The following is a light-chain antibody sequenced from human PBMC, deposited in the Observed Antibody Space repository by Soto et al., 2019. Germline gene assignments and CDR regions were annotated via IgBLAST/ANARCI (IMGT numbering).Light chain of an antibody. CDR2: GAS. J-gene: IGKJ3*01. Sequence: EIVLTQSPGTLSLSPGERATLSCRASQSVSSSYLAWYQQKPGQAPRLLIYGASSRATGIPDRFSGSGSGTDFTLTIRRLEPEDVAVYYCQQYGSSPPGVTFGPGTKVDIK. CDR1: QSVSSSY. V-gene: IGKV3-20*01. CDR3: QQYGSSPPGVT.